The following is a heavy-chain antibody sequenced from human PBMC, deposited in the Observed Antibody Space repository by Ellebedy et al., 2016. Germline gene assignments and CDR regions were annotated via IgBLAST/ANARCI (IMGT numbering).Heavy chain of an antibody. V-gene: IGHV4-59*08. J-gene: IGHJ4*02. CDR2: IYYSGST. Sequence: SETLSLTXTVSGGSISSYYWSWIRQPPGKGLEWIGYIYYSGSTNYNPSLKSRVTISVDTSKNQFSLKLSSVTAADTAVYYCARLEGGKDYWGQGTLVTVSS. CDR1: GGSISSYY. D-gene: IGHD1-26*01. CDR3: ARLEGGKDY.